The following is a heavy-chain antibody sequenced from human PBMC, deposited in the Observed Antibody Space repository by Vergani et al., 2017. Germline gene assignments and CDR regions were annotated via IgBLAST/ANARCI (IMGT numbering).Heavy chain of an antibody. V-gene: IGHV2-5*04. CDR3: VHRKTECGATGCFYPFYYYYCMDV. D-gene: IGHD1-26*01. CDR2: IYWNDDQ. J-gene: IGHJ6*03. CDR1: GFSLNTRGVS. Sequence: QITLKESGPTLVKPTQTLTLTCTFSGFSLNTRGVSVAWIRQPPGKALDWLALIYWNDDQHYSPSLNNMVTITKDTSKNQVVLTITNMDYVDTGTYYCVHRKTECGATGCFYPFYYYYCMDVWGKGTTVTVSS.